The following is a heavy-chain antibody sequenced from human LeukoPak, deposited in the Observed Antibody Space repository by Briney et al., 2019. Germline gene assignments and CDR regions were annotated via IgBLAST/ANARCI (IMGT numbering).Heavy chain of an antibody. CDR3: GRHDSFIPF. CDR1: GFTFSDYA. Sequence: PAGGSLRLSCAASGFTFSDYAMRWVRQAAGKGMEWVSSISDTGRRTYYTDSVKGRFTISRDDSKKAVYLEMSPLRVEDTAIYFCGRHDSFIPFWGQGTLVTVSS. V-gene: IGHV3-23*01. CDR2: ISDTGRRT. J-gene: IGHJ4*02. D-gene: IGHD3-16*02.